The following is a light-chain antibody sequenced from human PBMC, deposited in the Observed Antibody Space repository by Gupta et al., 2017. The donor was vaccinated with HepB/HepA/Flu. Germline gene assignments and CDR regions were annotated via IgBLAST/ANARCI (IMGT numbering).Light chain of an antibody. CDR3: QSYDSSLSAVV. Sequence: VLTQPPSVSGAPGQRVTISCTGSSSNIGAGFDVNWYQHLPGTAPKLLIYGNTNRPSGVPDRFSGSKSDTSASLAITGLRAEDEADYYCQSYDSSLSAVVFGGGTKLTVL. J-gene: IGLJ2*01. CDR2: GNT. V-gene: IGLV1-40*01. CDR1: SSNIGAGFD.